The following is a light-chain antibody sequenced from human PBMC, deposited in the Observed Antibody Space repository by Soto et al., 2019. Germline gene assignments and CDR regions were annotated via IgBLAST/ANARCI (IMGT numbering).Light chain of an antibody. V-gene: IGKV1-33*01. J-gene: IGKJ2*01. Sequence: DIQMTQSLSSLFASVGDRVTITCQASQDISNYLNWYQQKPGKAPKLLIYDASNLETGVPSRFSGSGSGTDFTFTISSLQPEDIATYYCQQYDNLPPYTFGQGTKLEIK. CDR2: DAS. CDR3: QQYDNLPPYT. CDR1: QDISNY.